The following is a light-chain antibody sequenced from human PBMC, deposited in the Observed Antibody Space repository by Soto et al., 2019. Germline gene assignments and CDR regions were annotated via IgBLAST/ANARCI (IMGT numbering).Light chain of an antibody. J-gene: IGKJ1*01. CDR3: QHYNNWPQT. Sequence: EIVMTQSPATLSVSPGERATLSCTASQSVSSNLAWYQQKPGQAPRLLIYGASTRATGIPARFSGSGSGTEFTLNISSLQSEDFAVYYCQHYNNWPQTFGQGTKVEIK. V-gene: IGKV3-15*01. CDR2: GAS. CDR1: QSVSSN.